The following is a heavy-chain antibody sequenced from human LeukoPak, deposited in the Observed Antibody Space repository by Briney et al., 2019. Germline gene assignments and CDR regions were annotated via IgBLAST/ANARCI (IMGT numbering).Heavy chain of an antibody. Sequence: EASVKVSCKASGYTFTSYDINWVRQATGQGLEWMGWMNPNSGNTGYAQKFQGRVTMTRNTSISTAYMELSSLRSEDTAVYYCARRLRYFDTHPLGYWGQGTLVTVSS. CDR2: MNPNSGNT. V-gene: IGHV1-8*01. J-gene: IGHJ4*02. CDR1: GYTFTSYD. CDR3: ARRLRYFDTHPLGY. D-gene: IGHD3-9*01.